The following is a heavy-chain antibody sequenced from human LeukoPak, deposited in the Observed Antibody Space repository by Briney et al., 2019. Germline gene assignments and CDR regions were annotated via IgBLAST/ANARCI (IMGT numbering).Heavy chain of an antibody. J-gene: IGHJ1*01. CDR1: GFTFSNYA. CDR3: ARDPNGDYIGAFDFQR. V-gene: IGHV3-23*01. CDR2: IRGSGTSR. D-gene: IGHD4-17*01. Sequence: GGSLTLSCVGSGFTFSNYAMMWVRQTQGKRLEWVSAIRGSGTSRFYADSVKGRFTIFRDNFKNTVYLQKNNLRADDSAVYYCARDPNGDYIGAFDFQRWGLGTQVTVSS.